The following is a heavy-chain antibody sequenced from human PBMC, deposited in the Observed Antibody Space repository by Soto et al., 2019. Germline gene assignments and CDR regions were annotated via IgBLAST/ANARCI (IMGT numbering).Heavy chain of an antibody. CDR1: GGSISSGGYY. Sequence: KTSETLSLTCTVSGGSISSGGYYWSWIRQHPGKGLEWIGYIYYSGSTYYNPSLKSRVTISVDTSKNQFSLKLSSVTAADTAVYYCARMTTIWISDDYWGQGTLVTVSS. V-gene: IGHV4-31*03. J-gene: IGHJ4*02. D-gene: IGHD4-17*01. CDR2: IYYSGST. CDR3: ARMTTIWISDDY.